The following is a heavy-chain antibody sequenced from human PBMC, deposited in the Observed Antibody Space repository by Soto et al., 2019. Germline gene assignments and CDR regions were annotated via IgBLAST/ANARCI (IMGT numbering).Heavy chain of an antibody. J-gene: IGHJ6*02. CDR1: GESVSGDSAA. CDR2: TYYRSKWYN. D-gene: IGHD3-10*01. Sequence: QTLSLTCVISGESVSGDSAALNWIRQSPSRGLEWLGRTYYRSKWYNDYAVSVKSRITINPDTSKNQFSLHLHSVTPEDTAVYYCAGVTWFRGMDVWGQGTPVTVYS. V-gene: IGHV6-1*01. CDR3: AGVTWFRGMDV.